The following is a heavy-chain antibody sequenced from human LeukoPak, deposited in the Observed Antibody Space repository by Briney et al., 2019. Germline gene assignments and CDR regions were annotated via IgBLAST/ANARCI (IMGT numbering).Heavy chain of an antibody. Sequence: PGGSLRLSCAASGFTFSSYSMNWVRQAPGKGLEWVSAISGSGGSTYYADSVKGRFTISRDNSKNTLYLQMNSLRAEDTAVYYCAKGSQKGSTVVVTLDYWGQGTLVTVSS. V-gene: IGHV3-23*01. CDR1: GFTFSSYS. J-gene: IGHJ4*02. D-gene: IGHD2-21*02. CDR3: AKGSQKGSTVVVTLDY. CDR2: ISGSGGST.